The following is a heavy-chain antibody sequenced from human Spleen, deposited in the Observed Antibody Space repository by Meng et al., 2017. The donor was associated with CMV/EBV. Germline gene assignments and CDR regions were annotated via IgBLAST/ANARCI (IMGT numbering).Heavy chain of an antibody. CDR2: IIPILGIA. J-gene: IGHJ4*02. Sequence: SVKVSCKASGGTFKSYVISWVRQAPGQGLEWMGRIIPILGIANYAQKFQGRVTITADKSTSTAYMELSSLRSEDTAVYYCARYGTTGTTGWVYWGQGTLVTVSS. D-gene: IGHD1-1*01. V-gene: IGHV1-69*04. CDR3: ARYGTTGTTGWVY. CDR1: GGTFKSYV.